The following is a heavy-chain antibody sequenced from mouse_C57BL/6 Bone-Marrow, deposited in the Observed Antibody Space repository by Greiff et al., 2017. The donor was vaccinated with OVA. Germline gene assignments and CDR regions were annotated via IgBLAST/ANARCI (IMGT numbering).Heavy chain of an antibody. V-gene: IGHV1-55*01. D-gene: IGHD1-1*01. CDR3: ARTTTYIDY. Sequence: QVQLQQPGAELVKPGASVKMSCKASGYTFTSYWITWVKQRPGQGLEWIGDFYPGSGSTNYNEKFKSKATLTVDKSSSTAYMQLSSLTSEDSAVYDCARTTTYIDYWGQGTTLTVSS. J-gene: IGHJ2*01. CDR1: GYTFTSYW. CDR2: FYPGSGST.